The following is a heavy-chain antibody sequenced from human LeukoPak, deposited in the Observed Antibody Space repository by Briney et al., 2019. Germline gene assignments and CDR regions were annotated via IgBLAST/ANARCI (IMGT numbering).Heavy chain of an antibody. CDR3: AIDPADFYDTNSLDF. Sequence: GGSLRLSCAAAGFTVSSNYMTWVRQAPGKGLEWVSGIYTGGSTYYVASVKGRFTISRDNSKNTLYLQMNSLRAEDTALYYCAIDPADFYDTNSLDFWGQGTPVTVSS. D-gene: IGHD2/OR15-2a*01. J-gene: IGHJ4*02. CDR1: GFTVSSNY. CDR2: IYTGGST. V-gene: IGHV3-53*01.